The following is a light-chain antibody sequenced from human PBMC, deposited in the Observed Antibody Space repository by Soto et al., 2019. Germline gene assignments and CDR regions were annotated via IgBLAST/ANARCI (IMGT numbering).Light chain of an antibody. J-gene: IGLJ1*01. V-gene: IGLV2-14*03. CDR3: SSYTTSNTRQIV. Sequence: ISCTGTSSDVGGYNYVSWYQHHPGKAPKLIIYDVSNRPSGVSNPFSGSKSGNTASLTISGLQPEDEADYYCSSYTTSNTRQIVFGTGTKVTVL. CDR2: DVS. CDR1: SSDVGGYNY.